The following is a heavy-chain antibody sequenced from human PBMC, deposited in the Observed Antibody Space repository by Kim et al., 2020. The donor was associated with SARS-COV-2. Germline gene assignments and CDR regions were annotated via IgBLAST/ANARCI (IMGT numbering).Heavy chain of an antibody. CDR2: K. Sequence: KYYVCSVKGRFTISRDNATTSLYLQMDSLTAEDTAVYSCARGLTGTSSYYWGQGTLVTVSS. CDR3: ARGLTGTSSYY. D-gene: IGHD2-2*01. J-gene: IGHJ4*02. V-gene: IGHV3-7*01.